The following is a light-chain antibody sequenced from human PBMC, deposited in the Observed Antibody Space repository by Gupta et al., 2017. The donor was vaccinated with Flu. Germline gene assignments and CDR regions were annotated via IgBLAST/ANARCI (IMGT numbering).Light chain of an antibody. Sequence: DIQMTQSPSTLSASVGDRVTITCRASQSISDWLAWYQQKPGKAPQVLIYRASTLDSGVPSRFSGSGSGTEFTLTISSLQPDDFATYYCKQYNTYASYTFGQGTRLEIK. V-gene: IGKV1-5*03. CDR3: KQYNTYASYT. CDR1: QSISDW. CDR2: RAS. J-gene: IGKJ2*01.